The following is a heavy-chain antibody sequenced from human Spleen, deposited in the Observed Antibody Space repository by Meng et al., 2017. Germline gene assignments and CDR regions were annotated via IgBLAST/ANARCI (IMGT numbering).Heavy chain of an antibody. D-gene: IGHD6-19*01. V-gene: IGHV3-23*01. Sequence: GESLKISCAASGFTFGSYAMNWVRQAPGKGLEWVSSISGSGGSTYYADSVKGRFTISRDNSKNTLYLHMNNLRAEDTAVYYCAKVDGGSAWYDIDYWGQGTLVTVSS. CDR1: GFTFGSYA. CDR2: ISGSGGST. CDR3: AKVDGGSAWYDIDY. J-gene: IGHJ4*02.